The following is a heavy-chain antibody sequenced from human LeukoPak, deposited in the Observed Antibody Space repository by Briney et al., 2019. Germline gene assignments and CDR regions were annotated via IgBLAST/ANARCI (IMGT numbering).Heavy chain of an antibody. CDR3: ARERGYCSSSACYTSDAFDI. J-gene: IGHJ3*02. CDR2: INPNSGGT. D-gene: IGHD2-2*02. CDR1: GYSFTGYY. Sequence: ASVKVSCRTSGYSFTGYYMHWVRQAPGHGLEWMGWINPNSGGTNYAQRFQGRVTMTRDTSISTAYMELSRLRSDDTAVYYCARERGYCSSSACYTSDAFDIWGRGTMVTVSS. V-gene: IGHV1-2*02.